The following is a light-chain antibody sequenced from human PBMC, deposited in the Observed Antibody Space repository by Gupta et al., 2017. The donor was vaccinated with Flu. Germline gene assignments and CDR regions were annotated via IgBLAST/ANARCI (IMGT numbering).Light chain of an antibody. CDR3: APWDDSLNGWV. CDR1: SSNIGSNT. V-gene: IGLV1-44*01. CDR2: SNN. Sequence: QSVLTQPPSASGTPGQRVTISCSGSSSNIGSNTVNWYRHLPGTAPKLLIYSNNQRPSGVPDRFSGSKSGTSASLAISELQSEDEADYYCAPWDDSLNGWVFGGGTKLTVL. J-gene: IGLJ3*02.